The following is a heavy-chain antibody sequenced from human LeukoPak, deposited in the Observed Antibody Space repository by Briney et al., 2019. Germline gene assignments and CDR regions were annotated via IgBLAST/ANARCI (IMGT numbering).Heavy chain of an antibody. V-gene: IGHV3-9*01. CDR1: GFTFDDYA. D-gene: IGHD5-24*01. CDR3: AKGRGSLHDALDI. CDR2: ISWNSGSI. Sequence: PGRSLRLSCAASGFTFDDYAMHWVRQAPGKGLEWVSGISWNSGSIGYADSVKGRFTISRDNSKNTLYLQMNSLRAEDTAVYYCAKGRGSLHDALDIWGQGTMVTVSS. J-gene: IGHJ3*02.